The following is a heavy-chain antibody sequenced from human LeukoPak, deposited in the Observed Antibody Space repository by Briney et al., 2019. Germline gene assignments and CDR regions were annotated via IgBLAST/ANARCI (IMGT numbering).Heavy chain of an antibody. J-gene: IGHJ6*03. CDR2: ISAYNGNT. CDR1: GYTFTSYG. D-gene: IGHD1-26*01. CDR3: AKGYGWEASYYYYYMDV. V-gene: IGHV1-18*01. Sequence: ASVKVSCKASGYTFTSYGISWVRQAPGQGLEWMGWISAYNGNTNYAQKLQGRVTMTTDTSTSTAYMELRSLRSGDTAVYYCAKGYGWEASYYYYYMDVWGKGTTVTISS.